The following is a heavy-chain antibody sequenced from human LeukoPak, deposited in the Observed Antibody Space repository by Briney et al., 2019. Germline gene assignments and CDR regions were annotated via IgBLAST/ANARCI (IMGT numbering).Heavy chain of an antibody. CDR1: GFTFSSYS. CDR3: ARDGIAVAGTSAEFDY. J-gene: IGHJ4*02. Sequence: GGSLRLSCAASGFTFSSYSMNWVRQAPGKGLEWVSSISSSSSYIYYADSVKGRFTISRDNAKNSLYLQMNSLRAEDTAVYYCARDGIAVAGTSAEFDYWGQGTLVTVSS. D-gene: IGHD6-19*01. CDR2: ISSSSSYI. V-gene: IGHV3-21*01.